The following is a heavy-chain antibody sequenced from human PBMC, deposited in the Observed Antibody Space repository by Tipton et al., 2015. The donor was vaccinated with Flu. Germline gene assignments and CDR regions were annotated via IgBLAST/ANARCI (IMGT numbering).Heavy chain of an antibody. Sequence: GLVKPSETLSLTCAISGDSVSRNGVAWNWIRQSPSRGLEWLGRTYYRSKWSFDYAASLRGRITVSLDTSKNLLSLQLNSLTPEDTAVYYCTRGAASAFDFWGRGTMVTVSS. V-gene: IGHV6-1*01. CDR3: TRGAASAFDF. J-gene: IGHJ3*01. CDR1: GDSVSRNGVA. CDR2: TYYRSKWSF. D-gene: IGHD6-25*01.